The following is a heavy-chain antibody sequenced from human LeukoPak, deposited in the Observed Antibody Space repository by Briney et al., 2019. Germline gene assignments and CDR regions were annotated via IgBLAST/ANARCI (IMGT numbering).Heavy chain of an antibody. CDR3: ARGPEDKRLRLYYYMDV. D-gene: IGHD4-17*01. CDR2: IIPPFHTP. Sequence: GASVQVSLKASRGTFRTYALSWVRQAPGQGLEWMGGIIPPFHTPSYAQKFQGRVTMTRDTSTSTVYMELSSLRSEDTAVYYWARGPEDKRLRLYYYMDVWGKGTTVTVSS. V-gene: IGHV1-69*05. J-gene: IGHJ6*03. CDR1: RGTFRTYA.